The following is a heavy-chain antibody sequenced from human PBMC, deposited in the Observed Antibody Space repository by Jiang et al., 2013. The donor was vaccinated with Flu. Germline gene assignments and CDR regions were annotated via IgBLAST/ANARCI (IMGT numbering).Heavy chain of an antibody. Sequence: GPGLVKPSETLSLTCTVSGGSISSSSYYWGWIRQPPGQGLEWIGTIYYGGSTYYNPSLKSRVSISVDTSKNRFSLNLGSVTAADTAVYYCARARRITIFGAHGGAFDIWGQATMVTVSS. CDR1: GGSISSSSYY. V-gene: IGHV4-39*01. J-gene: IGHJ3*02. CDR2: IYYGGST. D-gene: IGHD3-3*01. CDR3: ARARRITIFGAHGGAFDI.